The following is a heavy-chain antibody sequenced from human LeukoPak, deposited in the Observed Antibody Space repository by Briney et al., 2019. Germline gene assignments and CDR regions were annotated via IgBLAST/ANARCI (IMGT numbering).Heavy chain of an antibody. CDR1: GGTFSSYA. V-gene: IGHV1-69*05. D-gene: IGHD3-16*01. CDR3: ARDRALGEQQPE. CDR2: IIPIFGTA. Sequence: ASVKVSCKASGGTFSSYAISWVRQAPGQGLEWMGGIIPIFGTANYAQKFQGRVTITTDESTSTAYMELSSLRSEDTAVYYCARDRALGEQQPEWGQGTLVTVSS. J-gene: IGHJ4*02.